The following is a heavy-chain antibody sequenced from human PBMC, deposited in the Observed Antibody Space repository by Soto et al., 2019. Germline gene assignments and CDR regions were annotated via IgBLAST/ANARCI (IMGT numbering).Heavy chain of an antibody. CDR1: AFTFSDYY. CDR3: ARDIGNWNRGAFDI. J-gene: IGHJ3*02. Sequence: QVQLVESGGGLVKPGGSLRLSCEASAFTFSDYYMSWIRQAPGKGLEWVSDISSSGSTKYYADSVKGRFTISRDNAKNSLDLQMNGLRAEDTAVYYCARDIGNWNRGAFDIWGQGTMVTVSS. D-gene: IGHD1-20*01. V-gene: IGHV3-11*01. CDR2: ISSSGSTK.